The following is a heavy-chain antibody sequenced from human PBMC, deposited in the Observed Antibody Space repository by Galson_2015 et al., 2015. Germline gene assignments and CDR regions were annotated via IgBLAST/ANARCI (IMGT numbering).Heavy chain of an antibody. J-gene: IGHJ4*02. D-gene: IGHD3-16*02. V-gene: IGHV3-15*01. CDR2: IKSNTDGGTT. CDR3: TPDGGLTAYDYVCGSSRRDY. CDR1: GFTFSSYS. Sequence: SLRLSCAASGFTFSSYSMNWVRQAPGKGLEWVGRIKSNTDGGTTDYAAPVKGRFTISRDDSKNTLYLQMNSLKPEDTAVYYCTPDGGLTAYDYVCGSSRRDYSGQGTLFTVSS.